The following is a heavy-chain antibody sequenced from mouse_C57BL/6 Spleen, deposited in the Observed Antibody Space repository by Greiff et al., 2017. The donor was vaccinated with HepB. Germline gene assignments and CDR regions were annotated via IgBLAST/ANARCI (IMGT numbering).Heavy chain of an antibody. CDR3: ARYGSSLYWYFDV. CDR1: GISITTGNYR. J-gene: IGHJ1*03. CDR2: IYYSGTI. D-gene: IGHD1-1*01. V-gene: IGHV3-5*01. Sequence: EVKLVESGPGLVKPSQTVFLTCTVTGISITTGNYRWSWIRQFPGNKLEWIGYIYYSGTITYNPSLTSRTTITRDTPKNQFFLEMNSLTAEDTATYYCARYGSSLYWYFDVWGTGTTVTVSS.